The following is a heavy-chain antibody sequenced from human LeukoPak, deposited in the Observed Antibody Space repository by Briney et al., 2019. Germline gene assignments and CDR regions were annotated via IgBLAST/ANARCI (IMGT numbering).Heavy chain of an antibody. V-gene: IGHV3-21*01. Sequence: GGSVRLSCAASGFTFSSYSMNWVRQAPGKGLEWVSSISSSSSYIYYADSVKGRFTISRDNAKNSLYLQMNSLRAEDTAVYYCARDFQVVWEAGYWGQGTLVTVSS. CDR1: GFTFSSYS. J-gene: IGHJ4*02. CDR3: ARDFQVVWEAGY. D-gene: IGHD1-26*01. CDR2: ISSSSSYI.